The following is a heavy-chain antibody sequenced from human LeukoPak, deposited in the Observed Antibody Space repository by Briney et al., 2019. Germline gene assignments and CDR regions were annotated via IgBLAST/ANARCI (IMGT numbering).Heavy chain of an antibody. D-gene: IGHD6-13*01. CDR3: ARGFSSSWGGDFDY. CDR2: IYYSGST. J-gene: IGHJ4*02. V-gene: IGHV4-59*01. CDR1: GGSLSSYY. Sequence: SETLSLTCTVSGGSLSSYYWSWIRQPPGKGLEWIGYIYYSGSTNYNPSLKSRVTISVDTSKNQFSLKLSSVTAEDTAVYYCARGFSSSWGGDFDYWGQGTLVTVSS.